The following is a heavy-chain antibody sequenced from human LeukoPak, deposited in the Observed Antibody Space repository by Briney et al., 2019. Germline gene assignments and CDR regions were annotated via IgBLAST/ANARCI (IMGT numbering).Heavy chain of an antibody. V-gene: IGHV3-11*05. J-gene: IGHJ3*02. CDR1: GFTFSVYY. CDR2: ISSSSSYT. CDR3: ARVRKYSSGWYDAFDI. D-gene: IGHD6-19*01. Sequence: KPGGALRLSCAASGFTFSVYYMSWIRQAPGKGLEWVSYISSSSSYTNYADSVKGRFTISRDNAKNSLYLQMNSLRAEDTAVYYCARVRKYSSGWYDAFDIWGQGTMVTVSS.